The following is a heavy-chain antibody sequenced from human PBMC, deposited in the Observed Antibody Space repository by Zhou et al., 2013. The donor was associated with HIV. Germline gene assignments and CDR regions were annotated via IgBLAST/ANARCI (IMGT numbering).Heavy chain of an antibody. Sequence: QVQLVQSGAEVKKPGASVKVSCKASGYTFTGYYMHWVRQAPGQGLEWMGWINPNSGGTNYAQKFQGRVTMTRDTSISTAYMELSRLRSDDTAVYYCARDRSTMVRGVGIVDGMDVWGQGTTGHRLL. CDR2: INPNSGGT. CDR3: ARDRSTMVRGVGIVDGMDV. V-gene: IGHV1-2*02. J-gene: IGHJ6*02. CDR1: GYTFTGYY. D-gene: IGHD3-10*01.